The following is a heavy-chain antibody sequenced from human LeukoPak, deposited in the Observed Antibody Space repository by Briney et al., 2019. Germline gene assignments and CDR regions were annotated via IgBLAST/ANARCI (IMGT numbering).Heavy chain of an antibody. Sequence: GGSLRLSCAASGFTFSSYSMNWVRQAPGKGLEWVSYISSSSSTIYYADSVKGRFTISRDNAKNSLYLQMNSLRAEDTAVYYCARDFFLAALDYWGQGTLVTVSS. J-gene: IGHJ4*02. V-gene: IGHV3-48*01. CDR1: GFTFSSYS. D-gene: IGHD6-13*01. CDR3: ARDFFLAALDY. CDR2: ISSSSSTI.